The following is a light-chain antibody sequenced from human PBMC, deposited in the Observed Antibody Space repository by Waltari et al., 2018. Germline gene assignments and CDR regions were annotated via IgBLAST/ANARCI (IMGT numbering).Light chain of an antibody. CDR3: QQYDAVSIT. CDR2: DAS. J-gene: IGKJ5*01. CDR1: QDISNY. Sequence: DIQMTQSPSSLSASVGRRVTISCQASQDISNYLNWYQQKPGQAPKLLIYDASNLETGVPSKFSGSGSGTHFTFTISSLQPEDIATYYCQQYDAVSITFGQGTRLDIK. V-gene: IGKV1-33*01.